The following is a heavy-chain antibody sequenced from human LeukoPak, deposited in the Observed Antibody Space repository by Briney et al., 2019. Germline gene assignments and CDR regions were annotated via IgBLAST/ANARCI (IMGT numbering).Heavy chain of an antibody. Sequence: GGSLRLSCAASGFTFSSYAMSWVRQAPGKGLEWVSTISGSGGYTYYADSVKGRFTISRDNSKNTLYLQMNSLRAGDAAIYYCAKESRYCSSTSCYNDYWGQGTLVTVSS. V-gene: IGHV3-23*01. J-gene: IGHJ4*02. CDR1: GFTFSSYA. CDR3: AKESRYCSSTSCYNDY. D-gene: IGHD2-2*01. CDR2: ISGSGGYT.